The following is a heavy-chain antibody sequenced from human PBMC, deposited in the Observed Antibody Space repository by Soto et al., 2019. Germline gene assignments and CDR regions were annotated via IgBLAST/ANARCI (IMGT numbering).Heavy chain of an antibody. CDR1: TGYISSRNW. D-gene: IGHD3-3*01. CDR3: ARETTISGVVNSREGGLFDY. CDR2: TYYSGSN. V-gene: IGHV4-4*02. Sequence: SETLSLTRTVSTGYISSRNWWSWICQSQGKDLEWIGETYYSGSNNYNPSLKSRVTISVDTSKNQFSLKLSSVTAADTAVYYCARETTISGVVNSREGGLFDYWGQGTLVTVSS. J-gene: IGHJ4*02.